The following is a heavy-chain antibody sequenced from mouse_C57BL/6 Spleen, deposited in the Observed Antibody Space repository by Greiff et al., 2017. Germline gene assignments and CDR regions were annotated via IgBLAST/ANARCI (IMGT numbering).Heavy chain of an antibody. CDR3: TATRRPWFAY. V-gene: IGHV1-15*01. J-gene: IGHJ3*01. Sequence: QVQLQQSGAELVRPGASVTLSCKASGYTFTDYEMHWVKQTPVHGLEWIGAIDPETGGTAYNQKFKGKAILTADKSSSTAYMELRSLTSEDSAVYYCTATRRPWFAYWGQGTLVTVSA. CDR2: IDPETGGT. CDR1: GYTFTDYE.